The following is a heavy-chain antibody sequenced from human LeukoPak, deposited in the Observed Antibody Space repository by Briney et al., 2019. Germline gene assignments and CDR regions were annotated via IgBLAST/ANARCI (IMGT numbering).Heavy chain of an antibody. CDR2: IYYSGST. J-gene: IGHJ6*02. CDR3: ARGTYCGGDCWDV. V-gene: IGHV4-31*03. D-gene: IGHD2-21*02. Sequence: PSETLSLTCTVSGGSISNSPYYWGWIRQPPGKGLEWIGYIYYSGSTYYNPSLKSRVTISVDTSKNQFSLKLSSVTAADTAVYYCARGTYCGGDCWDVWGQGTTVTVSS. CDR1: GGSISNSPYY.